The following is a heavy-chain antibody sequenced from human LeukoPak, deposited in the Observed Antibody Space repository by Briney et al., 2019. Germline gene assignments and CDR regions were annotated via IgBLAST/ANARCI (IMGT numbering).Heavy chain of an antibody. CDR2: ISAYNGNT. J-gene: IGHJ4*02. Sequence: GASVKVSCKASGYTFTSYGISWVRQAPGQGLEWMGWISAYNGNTNYAQKLQGRVTMTTDTSTSTAYMELRSLRSDDTAVYYCARSPYYDILTGYYILFDYWGQGTLVTVSS. V-gene: IGHV1-18*01. CDR3: ARSPYYDILTGYYILFDY. D-gene: IGHD3-9*01. CDR1: GYTFTSYG.